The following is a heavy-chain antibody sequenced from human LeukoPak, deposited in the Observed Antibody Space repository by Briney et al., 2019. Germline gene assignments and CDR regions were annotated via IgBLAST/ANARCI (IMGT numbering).Heavy chain of an antibody. D-gene: IGHD3-3*01. CDR2: ISGSGGST. Sequence: GGSLRLSCAASGFTFDDYTMHWVREAPGNGLEWVSAISGSGGSTYYAGSVKGRFTISRDNSKNTLYLQMNSLRAEDTAVYYCASNSPNYDFWSGYPRYAFDIWGRGTMVTVSS. CDR3: ASNSPNYDFWSGYPRYAFDI. J-gene: IGHJ3*02. CDR1: GFTFDDYT. V-gene: IGHV3-23*01.